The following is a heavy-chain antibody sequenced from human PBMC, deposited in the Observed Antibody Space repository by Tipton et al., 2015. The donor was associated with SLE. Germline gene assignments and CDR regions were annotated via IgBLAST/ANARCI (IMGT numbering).Heavy chain of an antibody. Sequence: TLSLTCTVSGGSIRTYYWSWVRQPPGRGLEWIGSIYYSGDTHYNPSLNSRVTMSADTSKNQFSQRLSSVTTADTAVYYCARGYYDMWTGYYSFDYWGQGTLVTVSS. CDR1: GGSIRTYY. D-gene: IGHD3-9*01. CDR3: ARGYYDMWTGYYSFDY. CDR2: IYYSGDT. J-gene: IGHJ4*02. V-gene: IGHV4-59*01.